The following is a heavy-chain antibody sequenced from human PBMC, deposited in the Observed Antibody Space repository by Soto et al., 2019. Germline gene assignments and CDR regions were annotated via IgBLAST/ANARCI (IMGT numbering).Heavy chain of an antibody. CDR1: GGSISSGDYY. V-gene: IGHV4-30-4*01. J-gene: IGHJ4*02. Sequence: SETLSLTCTVFGGSISSGDYYWSWIRQPPGKGLEWIGYIYYSGSTYYNPSLKSRVTISVDTSKNQFSLKLSSVTAADTAVYYCGRVSGDYARTPHFGQWGQGTLVTVSS. CDR3: GRVSGDYARTPHFGQ. D-gene: IGHD4-17*01. CDR2: IYYSGST.